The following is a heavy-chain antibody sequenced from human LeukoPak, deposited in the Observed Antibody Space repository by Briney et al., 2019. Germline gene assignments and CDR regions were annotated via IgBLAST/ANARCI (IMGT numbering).Heavy chain of an antibody. CDR1: GFTFSSYA. CDR3: AGGESGHKFDY. J-gene: IGHJ4*02. D-gene: IGHD5-12*01. V-gene: IGHV3-74*01. Sequence: PGGSLRLSCAASGFTFSSYAMSWVRQAPGKGLVWISRIKSDGSVRTYGDSVKGRFTISRDNAKNTLYLQMNSLRAEDTAVYFCAGGESGHKFDYWGLGTLVTVSS. CDR2: IKSDGSVR.